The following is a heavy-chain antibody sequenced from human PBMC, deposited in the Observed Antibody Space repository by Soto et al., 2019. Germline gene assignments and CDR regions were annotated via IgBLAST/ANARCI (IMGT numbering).Heavy chain of an antibody. Sequence: GDLGLSWASSGFTFSSYRIDWFRQAPGKGLEWVSSISSSSYIYYADYATPVKGRFTISRDDSKNTVYLQMNSLKTEDTAVYYCTTGIYYDILTGYHNVAYWGQGTLVTVSS. CDR3: TTGIYYDILTGYHNVAY. J-gene: IGHJ4*02. D-gene: IGHD3-9*01. CDR1: GFTFSSYR. CDR2: ISSSSYIYYA. V-gene: IGHV3-15*07.